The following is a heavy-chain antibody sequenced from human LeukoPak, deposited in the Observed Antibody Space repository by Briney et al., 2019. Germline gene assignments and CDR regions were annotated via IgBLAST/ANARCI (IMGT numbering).Heavy chain of an antibody. Sequence: PGGSLRLSCAASGFTFSSYAMSWVRQAPGKGLEWVSAISGSGGSTYYADTVKGRFTISRDNSKNTLYLQMNSLRAEDTAVYYCAKDTVVVVAAIYPYWGQGTLVTVSS. V-gene: IGHV3-23*01. CDR3: AKDTVVVVAAIYPY. CDR2: ISGSGGST. J-gene: IGHJ4*02. D-gene: IGHD2-15*01. CDR1: GFTFSSYA.